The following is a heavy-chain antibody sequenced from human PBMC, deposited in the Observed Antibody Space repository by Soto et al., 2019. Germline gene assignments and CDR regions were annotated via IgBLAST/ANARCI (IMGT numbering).Heavy chain of an antibody. CDR2: IIPIIGTA. J-gene: IGHJ6*02. Sequence: QVQLVQSGAEVKKPGSSVKVSCKASGGTFSSYGISWVRQAPGQGLEWMGGIIPIIGTANYAQKFQGRVTITADESTSTDYMELSSRRSEAAAVYYCAGPSYYEFWRGYQTGYYYCGMDVWGQGTTVTVSS. CDR3: AGPSYYEFWRGYQTGYYYCGMDV. D-gene: IGHD3-3*01. CDR1: GGTFSSYG. V-gene: IGHV1-69*12.